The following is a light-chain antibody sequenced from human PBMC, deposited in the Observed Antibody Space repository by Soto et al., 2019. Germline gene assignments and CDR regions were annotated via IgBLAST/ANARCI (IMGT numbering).Light chain of an antibody. Sequence: IVLTQSPVTLALSPGESAVLSCRASQSVSTSLAWYQHKPGQAPRLFIYDASKRAHGIPARFTGSGSGTDFTLTISSLEPEDIAVYYCQVRDVWPSFGQGTKVEIK. V-gene: IGKV3-11*01. J-gene: IGKJ1*01. CDR1: QSVSTS. CDR2: DAS. CDR3: QVRDVWPS.